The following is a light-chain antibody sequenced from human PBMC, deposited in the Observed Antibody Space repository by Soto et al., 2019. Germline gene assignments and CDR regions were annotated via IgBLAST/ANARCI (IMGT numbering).Light chain of an antibody. V-gene: IGKV3-20*01. CDR2: GVF. J-gene: IGKJ2*01. Sequence: ETVLTQSPGTVSLSPGERATLSCRTSQSVNSNYLAWYQQKPGQVPRLLIYGVFNRATGIPDRFSGSGSGTDFTLTISGLEPEDSAVYYCQHYDGSPRTFGQGTKLEIK. CDR1: QSVNSNY. CDR3: QHYDGSPRT.